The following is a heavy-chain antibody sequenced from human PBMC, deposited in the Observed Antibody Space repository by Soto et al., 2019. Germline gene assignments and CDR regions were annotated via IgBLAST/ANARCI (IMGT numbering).Heavy chain of an antibody. CDR2: IKQDGSEK. D-gene: IGHD1-1*01. Sequence: EVQLVESGGNLVQPGGSLRLSCVVSGLTFSNYWMSWVRQAPGKGLEWVANIKQDGSEKYYVDSVKGRFTISRDNAKDSRYLQMNTLRVEDTAVYYCARGTTVMNYWGQGTLVTVSS. CDR3: ARGTTVMNY. J-gene: IGHJ4*02. CDR1: GLTFSNYW. V-gene: IGHV3-7*01.